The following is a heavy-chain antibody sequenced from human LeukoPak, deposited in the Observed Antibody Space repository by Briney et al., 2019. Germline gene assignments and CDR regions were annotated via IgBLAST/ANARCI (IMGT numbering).Heavy chain of an antibody. CDR3: ATPPECSSGSCLSY. V-gene: IGHV1-2*06. J-gene: IGHJ4*02. D-gene: IGHD2-15*01. CDR1: GYTFTGYY. CDR2: INPNSGGT. Sequence: GASVKVSCKASGYTFTGYYMHWVRQAPGQGLELMGRINPNSGGTNYAQKFQGRVTMTRDTSISTAYMELSSLRFDDTAVYYCATPPECSSGSCLSYWGQGTLVTVSS.